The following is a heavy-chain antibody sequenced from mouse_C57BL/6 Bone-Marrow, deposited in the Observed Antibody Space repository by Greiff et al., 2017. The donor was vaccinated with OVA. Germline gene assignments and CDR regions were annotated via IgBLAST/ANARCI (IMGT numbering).Heavy chain of an antibody. V-gene: IGHV5-12*01. CDR1: GFTFSDYY. CDR2: ISNGGGST. Sequence: EVHLVESGGGLVQPGGSLKLSCAASGFTFSDYYMYWVRQTPEKTLEWVAYISNGGGSTYYPDTVKGRFTISRDNAKNTLYLQVSRLKSEDTAMYYCARDLWCYGSSPYAVDYWGQGTSVTVSS. D-gene: IGHD1-1*01. J-gene: IGHJ4*01. CDR3: ARDLWCYGSSPYAVDY.